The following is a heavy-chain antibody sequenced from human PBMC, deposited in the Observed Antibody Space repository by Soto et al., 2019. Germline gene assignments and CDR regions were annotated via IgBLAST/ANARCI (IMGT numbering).Heavy chain of an antibody. J-gene: IGHJ5*02. CDR3: FILPRIQLWLSLFDP. V-gene: IGHV4-39*01. Sequence: SETLSLTCTVSGGSISSSRYYWGWIRQPPGKGLEWIGTINYSGSTYYNPSLNSRVTISVDTSKNQFSLKVGSVTAADTAIYYFFILPRIQLWLSLFDPWGKGTLVIVTS. D-gene: IGHD5-18*01. CDR2: INYSGST. CDR1: GGSISSSRYY.